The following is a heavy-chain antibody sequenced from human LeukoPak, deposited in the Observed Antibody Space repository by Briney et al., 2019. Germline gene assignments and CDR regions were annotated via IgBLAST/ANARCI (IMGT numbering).Heavy chain of an antibody. CDR1: GFTFSSYA. D-gene: IGHD3-10*01. J-gene: IGHJ4*02. Sequence: GRSLRLSCAASGFTFSSYAMHWVRQAPGKGLEWVAVISYDGSNKYYADSVKGRFTISRDNSKNTLYLQMNSLRAEDTAAYYCARELWFGELSSADLAYWGQGTLVTVSS. CDR2: ISYDGSNK. CDR3: ARELWFGELSSADLAY. V-gene: IGHV3-30-3*01.